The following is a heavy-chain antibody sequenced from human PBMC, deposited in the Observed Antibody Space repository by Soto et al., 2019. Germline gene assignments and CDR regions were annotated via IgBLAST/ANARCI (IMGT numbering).Heavy chain of an antibody. CDR2: IIPISGAA. CDR3: ARDMTRTVVPYFDF. D-gene: IGHD1-7*01. Sequence: QVQLVQSGAEVKKPGSSVKVSCKASGGTFSNYVVNWVRQAPGQGLEWMGRIIPISGAANYAQKFQGRVTITADKSTCTSYMELSSLISEDTAVYYCARDMTRTVVPYFDFWGQGTLVTVSS. J-gene: IGHJ4*02. CDR1: GGTFSNYV. V-gene: IGHV1-69*06.